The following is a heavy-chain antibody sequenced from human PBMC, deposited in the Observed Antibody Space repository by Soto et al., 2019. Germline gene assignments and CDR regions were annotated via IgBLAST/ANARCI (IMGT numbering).Heavy chain of an antibody. Sequence: EVQVVESGGGLVQPGGSLRLSCAASGFTFSSYSMNWVRQAPGKGLEWVSYISSSSSTIFYADSVKGRFTISRDNAKNSLYLQMNTLRAEDTAVYYCARDIDGGGQGTLVTVSS. V-gene: IGHV3-48*01. D-gene: IGHD2-15*01. CDR2: ISSSSSTI. CDR3: ARDIDG. CDR1: GFTFSSYS. J-gene: IGHJ4*02.